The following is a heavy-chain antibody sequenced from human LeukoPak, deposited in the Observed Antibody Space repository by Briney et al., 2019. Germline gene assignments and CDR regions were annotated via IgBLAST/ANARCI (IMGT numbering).Heavy chain of an antibody. CDR2: IYYSGST. V-gene: IGHV4-59*12. CDR3: ARGVARSSKFHFSYYFDY. J-gene: IGHJ4*02. Sequence: SETLSLTCTVSGGSISSYYWSWIRQPPGKGLEWIGCIYYSGSTNYNPSFKSRVTISVDTSKNQFSLKLSSVTAADTAVYYCARGVARSSKFHFSYYFDYWGQGTLVTVSS. D-gene: IGHD6-6*01. CDR1: GGSISSYY.